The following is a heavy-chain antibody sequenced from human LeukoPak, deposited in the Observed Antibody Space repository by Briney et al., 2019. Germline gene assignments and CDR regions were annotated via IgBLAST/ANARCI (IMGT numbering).Heavy chain of an antibody. D-gene: IGHD2-15*01. Sequence: GGSLRLSCVASGFTFSSYWATWFRKAPGKGLEWVANIDPDGSHQYYVDSVKGRFTISKDNAKNSLYLQMNSLRAEDTAVYYCARDGGRREDYWGQGALVTVSS. CDR1: GFTFSSYW. V-gene: IGHV3-7*01. J-gene: IGHJ4*02. CDR3: ARDGGRREDY. CDR2: IDPDGSHQ.